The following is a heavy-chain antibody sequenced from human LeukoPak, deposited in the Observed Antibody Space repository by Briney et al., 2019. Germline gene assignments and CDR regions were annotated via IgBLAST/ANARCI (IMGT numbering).Heavy chain of an antibody. Sequence: PGGSLRLSCAASGFTFSSYSMIWVRQAPGKGLEWVSSISSSSFYIYYADSVKGRFTISRDNAKNSLYLQMTSLRAEDTAVYYCARVPKITMVRGELYYFDYWGQGTLVTVSS. D-gene: IGHD3-10*01. CDR1: GFTFSSYS. CDR3: ARVPKITMVRGELYYFDY. J-gene: IGHJ4*02. CDR2: ISSSSFYI. V-gene: IGHV3-21*01.